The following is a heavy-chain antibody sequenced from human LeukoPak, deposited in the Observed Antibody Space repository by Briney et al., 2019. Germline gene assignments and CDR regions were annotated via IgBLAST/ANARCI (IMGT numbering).Heavy chain of an antibody. CDR1: GYTFTGYY. J-gene: IGHJ4*02. CDR3: ARDLIVVVPAAGAGLDDY. V-gene: IGHV1-2*02. D-gene: IGHD2-2*01. CDR2: INPNSGGT. Sequence: ASVKVSCKASGYTFTGYYMHWVRQAPGQGLEWMGWINPNSGGTNYAQKFQGRVTMTRDTSISTAYMELSRLRSDDTAVYYCARDLIVVVPAAGAGLDDYRGQGTLVTVSS.